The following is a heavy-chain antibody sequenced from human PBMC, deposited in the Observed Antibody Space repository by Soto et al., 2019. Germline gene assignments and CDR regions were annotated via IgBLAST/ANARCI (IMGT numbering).Heavy chain of an antibody. CDR1: GGSFSGYY. CDR2: INHSGST. V-gene: IGHV4-34*01. CDR3: ARGNQYYYGSGSYYNNWFDP. D-gene: IGHD3-10*01. J-gene: IGHJ5*02. Sequence: SETLSLTCAVYGGSFSGYYWSWIRQPPGKGLEWIGEINHSGSTNYNPSLKSRVTISVDTSKNQFSLKLSSVTAADTAVYYCARGNQYYYGSGSYYNNWFDPWGQGTLVTVSS.